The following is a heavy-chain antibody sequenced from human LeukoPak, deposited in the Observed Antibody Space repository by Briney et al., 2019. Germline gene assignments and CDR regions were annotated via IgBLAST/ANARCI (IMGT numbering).Heavy chain of an antibody. V-gene: IGHV1-18*01. CDR1: GYTFTSYG. CDR2: ISAYNGNT. D-gene: IGHD2-2*01. J-gene: IGHJ4*02. Sequence: ASVKVSCKASGYTFTSYGISWVRQAPGQGLEWMGWISAYNGNTNYAQKLQGRVTMTTDTSTSTAYMELRSLRSDDTAVYYCARVGGGDCSSTSCYGPYWGQGTLVTVSS. CDR3: ARVGGGDCSSTSCYGPY.